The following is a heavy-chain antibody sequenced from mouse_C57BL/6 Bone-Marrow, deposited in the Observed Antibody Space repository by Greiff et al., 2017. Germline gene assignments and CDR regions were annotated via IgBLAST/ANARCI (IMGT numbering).Heavy chain of an antibody. CDR3: ARHARGKSLLDY. V-gene: IGHV5-6*01. D-gene: IGHD2-1*01. Sequence: EVQGVESGGDLVKPGGSLKLSCAASGFTFSSYGMSWVRQTPDKRLEWVATISSGGSYTYYPDSVKGRFTISRDNAKNTLYLQMSSLKSEDTAMYYCARHARGKSLLDYWGQGTSVTVSS. CDR2: ISSGGSYT. CDR1: GFTFSSYG. J-gene: IGHJ4*01.